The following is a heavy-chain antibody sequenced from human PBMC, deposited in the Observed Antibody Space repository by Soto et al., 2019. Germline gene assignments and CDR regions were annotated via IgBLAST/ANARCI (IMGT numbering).Heavy chain of an antibody. J-gene: IGHJ6*02. CDR2: IIPIFGTA. V-gene: IGHV1-69*12. Sequence: QVQLVQSGAEVKKPGSSVKVSCKASGGTFSSYAISWVRQAPGQGLEWMGGIIPIFGTANYAQKFQGRVTITADESTSTAYMELSSLRSEDTAVYYCARGRVLVPARHYYYYYGMDVWGQGTTVTVSS. CDR3: ARGRVLVPARHYYYYYGMDV. D-gene: IGHD2-2*01. CDR1: GGTFSSYA.